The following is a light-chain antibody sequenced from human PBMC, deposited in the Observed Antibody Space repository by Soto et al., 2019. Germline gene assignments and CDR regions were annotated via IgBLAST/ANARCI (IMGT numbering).Light chain of an antibody. J-gene: IGLJ3*02. CDR1: SSNIGSNF. CDR3: AAWDDSLSGWV. CDR2: RNN. Sequence: QSVLTQPPSASGTPGQRVTISCSGSSSNIGSNFVYWYQQFPGTAPKLLIYRNNQRPSAVPDRFSGSKSGTSASLAISGLPSEDEADYYCAAWDDSLSGWVFGGGTKLTVL. V-gene: IGLV1-47*01.